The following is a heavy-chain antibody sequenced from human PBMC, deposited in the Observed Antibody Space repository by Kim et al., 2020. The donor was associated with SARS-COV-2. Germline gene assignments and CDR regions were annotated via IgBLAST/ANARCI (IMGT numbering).Heavy chain of an antibody. J-gene: IGHJ5*02. CDR2: INHSGST. CDR1: GGSFSGYY. D-gene: IGHD3-10*01. Sequence: SETLSLTCAVYGGSFSGYYWSWIRQPPGKGLEWIGEINHSGSTNYNPSLKSRVTISVDTSKNQFSLKLSSVTAADTAVYYCARGYYYGSGRGAGNWFDPWGQGTLVTVSS. CDR3: ARGYYYGSGRGAGNWFDP. V-gene: IGHV4-34*01.